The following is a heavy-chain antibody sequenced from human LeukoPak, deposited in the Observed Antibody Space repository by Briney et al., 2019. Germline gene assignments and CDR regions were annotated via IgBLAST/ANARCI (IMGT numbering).Heavy chain of an antibody. CDR1: GFTVSSNY. CDR2: IYSGGST. Sequence: GGSLRLSCAASGFTVSSNYMSWVRQAPGKGLEWVSVIYSGGSTYYADSVKGRFTISRDNSKNTLYLQMNSLRAEDTAVYYCAKDYEYYYGSGSYKPPHDAFDIWGQGTMVTVSS. D-gene: IGHD3-10*01. J-gene: IGHJ3*02. CDR3: AKDYEYYYGSGSYKPPHDAFDI. V-gene: IGHV3-53*01.